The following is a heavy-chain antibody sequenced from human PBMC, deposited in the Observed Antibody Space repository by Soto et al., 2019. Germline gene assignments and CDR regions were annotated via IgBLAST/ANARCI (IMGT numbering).Heavy chain of an antibody. CDR3: SKDRGGGGFCSSTSCYGMGVYYYYGMDV. D-gene: IGHD2-2*01. V-gene: IGHV3-30*18. CDR1: GFTFSSYG. CDR2: ISYDGSNK. Sequence: GGSLRLSYAASGFTFSSYGMHWVRQAPGKGLGWVAVISYDGSNKYYADSVKGRFTISRDNSKNTLYLQMNSLRAEDTAVYYCSKDRGGGGFCSSTSCYGMGVYYYYGMDVWGQGTTVTVSS. J-gene: IGHJ6*02.